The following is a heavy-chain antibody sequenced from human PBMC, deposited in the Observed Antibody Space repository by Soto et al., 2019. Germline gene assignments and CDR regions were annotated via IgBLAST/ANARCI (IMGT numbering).Heavy chain of an antibody. V-gene: IGHV2-70*13. CDR1: GFSITSPGMS. CDR2: IERDDDDK. J-gene: IGHJ6*02. Sequence: ESGPTLVNPTETLALTCTFSGFSITSPGMSVSWIRHPPGRSLECLALIERDDDDKYYSTSLKTRLTISKDTRKNQVVLTMANMDPSETYTYYCERSIRGPRKFNGMDVWGQGTTVIVS. D-gene: IGHD1-20*01. CDR3: ERSIRGPRKFNGMDV.